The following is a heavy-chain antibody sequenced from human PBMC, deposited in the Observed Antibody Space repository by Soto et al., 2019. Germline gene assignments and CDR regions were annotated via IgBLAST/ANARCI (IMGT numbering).Heavy chain of an antibody. Sequence: VCWEACRGSFSIYIVSWVLHDTGQGLEWMGRIIPILGIANYAQKFQGRVTITADKSTSTAYMELSSLRSEDTAVYYCARDLFRGVVVVAAPDAFDIWGQGTMVTVSS. J-gene: IGHJ3*02. D-gene: IGHD2-15*01. CDR3: ARDLFRGVVVVAAPDAFDI. CDR1: RGSFSIYI. CDR2: IIPILGIA. V-gene: IGHV1-69*04.